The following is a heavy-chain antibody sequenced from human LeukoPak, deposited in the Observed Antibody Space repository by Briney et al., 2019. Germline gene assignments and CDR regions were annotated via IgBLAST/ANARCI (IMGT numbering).Heavy chain of an antibody. CDR3: ASAACSSTSCYKVQKQPYYYYMDV. V-gene: IGHV4-30-4*08. Sequence: SEALSLTCTVSGGSISSGDYYWSWIRQPPGKGLEWIGYIYYSGSTYYNPSLKSRVTISVDTSKNQFSLKLSSVTAADTAVYYCASAACSSTSCYKVQKQPYYYYMDVWGKGTTVTVSS. D-gene: IGHD2-2*02. CDR2: IYYSGST. J-gene: IGHJ6*03. CDR1: GGSISSGDYY.